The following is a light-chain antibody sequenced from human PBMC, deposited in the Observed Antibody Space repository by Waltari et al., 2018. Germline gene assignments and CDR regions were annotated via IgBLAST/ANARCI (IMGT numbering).Light chain of an antibody. CDR3: NAYASNSNGL. Sequence: QSALTQPASVSGSPGQSITISCTGTSSAVGRYNYVSWYQQPPDKAPKLRFYDVSNRPYGVPSRFSASKSGNTASLTISGLQAADEAHYYCNAYASNSNGLFGGGTKLTIL. J-gene: IGLJ2*01. CDR2: DVS. CDR1: SSAVGRYNY. V-gene: IGLV2-14*03.